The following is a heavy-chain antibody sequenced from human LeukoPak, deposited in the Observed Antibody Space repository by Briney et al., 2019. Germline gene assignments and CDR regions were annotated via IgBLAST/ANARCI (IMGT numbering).Heavy chain of an antibody. D-gene: IGHD1-14*01. CDR2: ISSSSSYI. J-gene: IGHJ4*02. Sequence: GSLRLSCAASGFTFSSYSMNWVRQAPGKGLEWVSSISSSSSYIYYADSVKGRFTISRDNAKNSLYLQMNSLRAEDTAVYYCAKAPAKYKYYFDYWGQGTLVTVSS. V-gene: IGHV3-21*01. CDR3: AKAPAKYKYYFDY. CDR1: GFTFSSYS.